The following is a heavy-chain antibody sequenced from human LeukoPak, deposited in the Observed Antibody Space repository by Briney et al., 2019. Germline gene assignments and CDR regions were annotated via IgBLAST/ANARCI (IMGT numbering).Heavy chain of an antibody. V-gene: IGHV4-34*01. Sequence: SETLSLTCAVYGGSFSGYYWSWIRQPPGKGLEWIGEINHSGSTNYNPSLKSRVTISVDTSKNQFSLKLSSVTAADTAVYYCARGGGILTSYYYMDVWGKGTTVTVSS. CDR2: INHSGST. CDR1: GGSFSGYY. D-gene: IGHD4-23*01. CDR3: ARGGGILTSYYYMDV. J-gene: IGHJ6*03.